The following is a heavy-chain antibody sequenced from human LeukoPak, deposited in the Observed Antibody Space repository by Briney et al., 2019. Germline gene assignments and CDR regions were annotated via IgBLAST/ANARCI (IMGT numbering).Heavy chain of an antibody. CDR3: ARRAPKIGGSNAFDI. V-gene: IGHV4-39*01. J-gene: IGHJ3*02. D-gene: IGHD3-16*01. Sequence: SETLSLTCTVSGGSISSSSYYWGWIRQPPGKGLEWIGSIYHSGSTNYNPSLKSRVTISVDTSKNQFSLKLSSVTAADTAVYYCARRAPKIGGSNAFDIWGQGTMVTVSS. CDR1: GGSISSSSYY. CDR2: IYHSGST.